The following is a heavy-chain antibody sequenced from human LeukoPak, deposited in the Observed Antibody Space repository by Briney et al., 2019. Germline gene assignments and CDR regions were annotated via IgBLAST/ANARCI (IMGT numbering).Heavy chain of an antibody. CDR3: ARCDILTGYPPCYFDY. CDR2: IIPILGIA. CDR1: GGTFSSYA. Sequence: SVKVSCKASGGTFSSYAISWVRQAPGQRLEWMGRIIPILGIANYAQKFQGRVTITADKSTSTAYMELSSLRSEDTAVYYCARCDILTGYPPCYFDYWGQGTLITVS. D-gene: IGHD3-9*01. J-gene: IGHJ4*02. V-gene: IGHV1-69*04.